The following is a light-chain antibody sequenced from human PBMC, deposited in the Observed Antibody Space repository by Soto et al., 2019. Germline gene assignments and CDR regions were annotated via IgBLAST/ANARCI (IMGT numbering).Light chain of an antibody. CDR1: QSISTN. CDR3: YLDPDSPPWT. CDR2: APS. V-gene: IGKV3-15*01. Sequence: ELAMTKSPATLSLSPGERVILSCTASQSISTNLAWYQYIPGQAPRLLIYAPSTRATCIPARLSGSGSGTDFTISSTSLRYEGYAVYYCYLDPDSPPWTFEEGNKVEIK. J-gene: IGKJ1*01.